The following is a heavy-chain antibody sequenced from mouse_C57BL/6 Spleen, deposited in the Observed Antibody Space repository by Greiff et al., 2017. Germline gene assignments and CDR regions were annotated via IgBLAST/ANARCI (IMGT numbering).Heavy chain of an antibody. D-gene: IGHD1-1*01. CDR1: GYTFTSYW. CDR3: ARSDSYGSRNYYAMDD. V-gene: IGHV1-64*01. Sequence: QVQLQQPGAELVKPGASVKLSCKASGYTFTSYWMHWVKQRPGQGLEWIGMIHPNSGSTNYNEKFKSKATLTVDKSSSTAYMQLSSLTSEDSAVYYCARSDSYGSRNYYAMDDWGQGTSVTVSS. J-gene: IGHJ4*01. CDR2: IHPNSGST.